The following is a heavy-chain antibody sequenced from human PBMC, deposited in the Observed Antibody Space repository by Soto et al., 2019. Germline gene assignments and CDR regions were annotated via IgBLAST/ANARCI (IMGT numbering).Heavy chain of an antibody. CDR2: ISGGGRPI. V-gene: IGHV3-48*02. CDR1: GFTFSTFS. D-gene: IGHD6-19*01. CDR3: ARDLGWAFDS. Sequence: EVQLVESGGGSVQPGGSLRLSCAASGFTFSTFSMNWVRQAPGRGLEWISYISGGGRPISYADSVKGRFTISRYNAKNSLYLQMDSLTDEDTAVYYCARDLGWAFDSWGQGTLVTVSS. J-gene: IGHJ4*02.